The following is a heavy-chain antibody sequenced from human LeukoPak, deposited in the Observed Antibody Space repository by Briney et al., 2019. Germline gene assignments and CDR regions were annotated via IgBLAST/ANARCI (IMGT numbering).Heavy chain of an antibody. CDR1: GFTVSSNY. V-gene: IGHV3-53*01. Sequence: GGSLRLSCAASGFTVSSNYMSWVRQAPGKGLEWVSVIYSGGSTYYADSVKGRFTISRDNSKNTLYLQMNSLRAEDTAVYYCAKWDTYYDSSGYYFYWGQGTLVTVSS. D-gene: IGHD3-22*01. J-gene: IGHJ4*02. CDR3: AKWDTYYDSSGYYFY. CDR2: IYSGGST.